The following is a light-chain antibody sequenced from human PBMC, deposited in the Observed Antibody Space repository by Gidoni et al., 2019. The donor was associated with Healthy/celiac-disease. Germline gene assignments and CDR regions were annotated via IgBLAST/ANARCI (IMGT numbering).Light chain of an antibody. CDR1: QGISSA. J-gene: IGKJ5*01. Sequence: AIQLTQSPSSLSASVGDRVTITCRASQGISSALAWYQQKPGKAPKLLIYDASSLESGVPSRFSGSGSGTDFTLTISSLQPEDFATYYCQQFNSYPRTFXPXTRLEIK. V-gene: IGKV1-13*02. CDR2: DAS. CDR3: QQFNSYPRT.